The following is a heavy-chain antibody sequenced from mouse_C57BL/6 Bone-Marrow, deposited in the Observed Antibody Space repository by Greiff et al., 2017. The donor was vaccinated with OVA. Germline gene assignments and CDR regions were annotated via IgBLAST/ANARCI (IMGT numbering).Heavy chain of an antibody. CDR1: GYTFTSYW. V-gene: IGHV1-55*01. D-gene: IGHD3-2*02. J-gene: IGHJ3*01. CDR2: IYPGSGST. Sequence: VQLQQPGAELVKPGASVKMSCKASGYTFTSYWITWVKQRPGQGLEWIGDIYPGSGSTNYNEKFKSKATLTVDTSSSTAYMQLSSLTSEDSAVYYCASGPAQAAWFAYWGQGTLVTVSA. CDR3: ASGPAQAAWFAY.